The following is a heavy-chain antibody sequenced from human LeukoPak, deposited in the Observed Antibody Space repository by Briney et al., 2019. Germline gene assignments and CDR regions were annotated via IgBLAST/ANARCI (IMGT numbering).Heavy chain of an antibody. Sequence: PGGSLRLSCAASGFTFSSYDIHWVRQAPGKGLEWVALIRSDGRDKYYADSVKGRFTISRDNSKNTLYLQMNSLRAEDTAVHYCATRKGNYMDVWGKGTTVTVSS. D-gene: IGHD6-13*01. V-gene: IGHV3-30*02. CDR3: ATRKGNYMDV. CDR2: IRSDGRDK. CDR1: GFTFSSYD. J-gene: IGHJ6*03.